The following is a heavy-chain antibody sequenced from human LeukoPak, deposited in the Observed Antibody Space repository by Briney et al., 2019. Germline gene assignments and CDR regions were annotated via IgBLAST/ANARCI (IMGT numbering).Heavy chain of an antibody. D-gene: IGHD2-2*01. V-gene: IGHV3-74*01. CDR1: GFTFRSYW. CDR3: ARSSSSWAPFDY. Sequence: GGSLRLSCAASGFTFRSYWMHWVRQAPGKGLLWVSRINTDGRNTNYADAVKGRFTISRDNAKNTLYLQMNSLRAEDTAVYYCARSSSSWAPFDYWGQGTLVTVSS. CDR2: INTDGRNT. J-gene: IGHJ4*02.